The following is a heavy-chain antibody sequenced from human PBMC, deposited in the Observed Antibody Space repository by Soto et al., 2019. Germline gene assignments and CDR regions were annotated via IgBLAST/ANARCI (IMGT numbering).Heavy chain of an antibody. CDR3: GKGPRSFPWEGRQFQYYGMDV. Sequence: QVRLQQSGPGLVKASETLSLSCSVSGIKIDGYYWSWIRQTPGKGLEWIGYIYYTGTTKYNPSLGGCCPIFVDKAQGAFSPGLRFGTAGDKALFFLGKGPRSFPWEGRQFQYYGMDVWGQGTTVTVSS. D-gene: IGHD7-27*01. CDR2: IYYTGTT. V-gene: IGHV4-59*03. CDR1: GIKIDGYY. J-gene: IGHJ6*02.